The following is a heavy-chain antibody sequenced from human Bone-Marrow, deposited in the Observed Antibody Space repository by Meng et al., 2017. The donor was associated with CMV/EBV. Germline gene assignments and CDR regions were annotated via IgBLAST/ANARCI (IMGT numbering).Heavy chain of an antibody. J-gene: IGHJ6*02. CDR2: INPNSGGT. D-gene: IGHD3-3*01. CDR3: ARAGSHDFWSGYLSYYYYYGTDV. V-gene: IGHV1-2*02. Sequence: ASVKVSCKASGYTFTGYYMHWVRQAPGQGLEWMGWINPNSGGTNYAQKFQGRVTMTRDTSISTAYMELSRLRSDDTAVYYCARAGSHDFWSGYLSYYYYYGTDVWGQGTTVTFSS. CDR1: GYTFTGYY.